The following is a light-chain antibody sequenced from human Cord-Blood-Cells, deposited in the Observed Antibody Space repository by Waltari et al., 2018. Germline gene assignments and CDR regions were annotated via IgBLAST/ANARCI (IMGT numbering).Light chain of an antibody. CDR3: QQSYSEIT. Sequence: DIQMTQSPSSLSASVGDRVTITCRANQSISSYLNWYQQKPAKAPKLLIYAASSLQSGVPSRFSGSGSGTDFTLTISSLQPEDVATYYCQQSYSEITFGQGTRLEIK. V-gene: IGKV1-39*01. CDR2: AAS. J-gene: IGKJ5*01. CDR1: QSISSY.